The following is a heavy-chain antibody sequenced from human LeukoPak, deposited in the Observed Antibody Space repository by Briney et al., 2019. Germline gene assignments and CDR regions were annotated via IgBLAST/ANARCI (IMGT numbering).Heavy chain of an antibody. CDR3: ARARTNYGSGSYSHYGMDV. V-gene: IGHV1-2*04. Sequence: ASVKVSCKASGYTFTGYYMHWVRQAPGQGLEWMGWINPNSGGTNYAQKFQGWVTMTRDTSISTAYMELSRLRSDDTAVYYCARARTNYGSGSYSHYGMDVWGQGTTVTVSS. CDR2: INPNSGGT. J-gene: IGHJ6*02. CDR1: GYTFTGYY. D-gene: IGHD3-10*01.